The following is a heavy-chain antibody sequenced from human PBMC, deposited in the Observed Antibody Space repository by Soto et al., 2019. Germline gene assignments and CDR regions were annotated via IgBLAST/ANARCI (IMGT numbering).Heavy chain of an antibody. V-gene: IGHV3-30*18. CDR2: ISYDGSNK. CDR1: GFTFSSYG. CDR3: AKDRLVGVTSKTVDY. D-gene: IGHD1-26*01. J-gene: IGHJ4*02. Sequence: QVQLVESGGGVVQPGRSLRLSCAASGFTFSSYGMHWVRQAPGKGLEWVAVISYDGSNKYYADSVKGRFTISRDNSKYTLYLEMNSLRAEDTVLYYCAKDRLVGVTSKTVDYWGQGTLVTVSS.